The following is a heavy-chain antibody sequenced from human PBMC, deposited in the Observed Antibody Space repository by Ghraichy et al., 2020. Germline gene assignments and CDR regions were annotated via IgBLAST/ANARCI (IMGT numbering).Heavy chain of an antibody. V-gene: IGHV4-59*01. CDR1: GGSISSYY. Sequence: SETLSLTCTVSGGSISSYYWSWIRQPPGKGLEWIGYIYYSGSTNYNPSLKSRVTISVDTSKNQFSLKLSSVTAADTAVYYCARDRVEWLLYGPMVAFDIWGQGTMVTVSS. CDR3: ARDRVEWLLYGPMVAFDI. J-gene: IGHJ3*02. D-gene: IGHD3-3*01. CDR2: IYYSGST.